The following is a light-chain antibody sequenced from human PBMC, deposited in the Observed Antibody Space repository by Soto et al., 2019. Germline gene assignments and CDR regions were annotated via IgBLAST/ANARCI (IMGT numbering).Light chain of an antibody. CDR1: QSISDW. CDR2: GAS. Sequence: DIQMTQSPSTLSASVGDRVTITCRASQSISDWLAWYQQKPGKVPQLLIYGASRLESGVPPRFSGSGSGTDFTLTITSLQPEDFATYYWQQSHSIPWTFGQGTKVDIK. V-gene: IGKV1-5*01. CDR3: QQSHSIPWT. J-gene: IGKJ1*01.